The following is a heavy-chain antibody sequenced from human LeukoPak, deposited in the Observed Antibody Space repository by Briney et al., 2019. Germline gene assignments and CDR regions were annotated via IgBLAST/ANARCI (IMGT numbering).Heavy chain of an antibody. V-gene: IGHV1-69*01. J-gene: IGHJ6*03. D-gene: IGHD3-9*01. Sequence: GASVKVSCKASGGTFSSYAISWVRQAPGQGLEWMGGIIPIFGTANYAQKFQGRVTITADESTSTAYMELSSLRSEDTAVYYCARDHEADYDILTGPRRVSYYYYYYMDVWGKGTTVTISS. CDR3: ARDHEADYDILTGPRRVSYYYYYYMDV. CDR2: IIPIFGTA. CDR1: GGTFSSYA.